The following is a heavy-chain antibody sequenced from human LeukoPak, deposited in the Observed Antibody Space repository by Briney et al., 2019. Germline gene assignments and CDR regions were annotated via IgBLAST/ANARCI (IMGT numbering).Heavy chain of an antibody. CDR3: ARDFHGPNSSSSDY. CDR2: IIPIFGTA. V-gene: IGHV1-69*01. Sequence: GSSVKVSCKASGGTFSSYAISWVRQAPGQGLEWMGGIIPIFGTANYAQKFQGRVTITADESTSTAYMELSSLRSEDTAVYYCARDFHGPNSSSSDYWGQGTLVTVSS. D-gene: IGHD6-6*01. J-gene: IGHJ4*02. CDR1: GGTFSSYA.